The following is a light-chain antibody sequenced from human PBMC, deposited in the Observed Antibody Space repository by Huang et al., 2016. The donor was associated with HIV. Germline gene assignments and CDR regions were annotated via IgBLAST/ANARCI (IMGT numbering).Light chain of an antibody. CDR1: ENILRN. CDR2: GAS. J-gene: IGKJ2*01. Sequence: VMTQSPATLSVSPGERATLTCRASENILRNLGWYQQRPGQPPRLLIYGASVRLTGIPDRFSGSGSGTEFSLTISSLQSGDFAVYYCQQYNKWPPYTYGQGTKLEIK. CDR3: QQYNKWPPYT. V-gene: IGKV3-15*01.